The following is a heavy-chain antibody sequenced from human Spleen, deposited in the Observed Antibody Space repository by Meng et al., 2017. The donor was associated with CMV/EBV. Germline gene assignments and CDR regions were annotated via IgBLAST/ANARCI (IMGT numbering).Heavy chain of an antibody. CDR1: GGSISSYY. D-gene: IGHD3-9*01. CDR2: VYNSGST. J-gene: IGHJ5*02. Sequence: SQTLSLTCTVSGGSISSYYWTWIRQPPGKGLEWIGYVYNSGSTNYNPSLKSRVTISVDTSKNQFSLKVSSVTAADTAVYYCARDVGILTGSQFDPWGQGTLVTVSS. V-gene: IGHV4-59*01. CDR3: ARDVGILTGSQFDP.